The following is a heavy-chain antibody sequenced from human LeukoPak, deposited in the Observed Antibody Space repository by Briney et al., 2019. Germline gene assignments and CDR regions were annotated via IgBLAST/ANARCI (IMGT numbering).Heavy chain of an antibody. D-gene: IGHD3-22*01. CDR1: GYTFTSYD. CDR3: ARGRRIVVE. J-gene: IGHJ4*02. V-gene: IGHV1-8*01. Sequence: ASVKVSCKASGYTFTSYDINWVRQATGQGLEWMGRMKPNRGNTGYAQTLQGRVTMTRDTSISTPYMEMSSLRSEDTAVYYCARGRRIVVEWGQGTLVTVSS. CDR2: MKPNRGNT.